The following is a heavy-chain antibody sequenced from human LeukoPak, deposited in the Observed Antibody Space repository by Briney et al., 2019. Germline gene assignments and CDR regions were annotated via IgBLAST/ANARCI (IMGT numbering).Heavy chain of an antibody. CDR3: ARGMYYVINWFDP. J-gene: IGHJ5*02. Sequence: SQTLSLTCTVSGGSISSGDYYWSWIRQPPGKGLEWIGYIYYSGSTYYNPSLKSRVTISVDTSKNQFSLRLSSVTAADTAVYFCARGMYYVINWFDPWGQGTLVTVSS. D-gene: IGHD3-3*01. CDR2: IYYSGST. V-gene: IGHV4-30-4*01. CDR1: GGSISSGDYY.